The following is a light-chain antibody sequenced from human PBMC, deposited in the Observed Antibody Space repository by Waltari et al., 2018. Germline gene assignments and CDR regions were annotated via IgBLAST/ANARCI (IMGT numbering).Light chain of an antibody. V-gene: IGKV4-1*01. CDR2: RPS. CDR1: QSLFSSSKNF. J-gene: IGKJ1*01. Sequence: DIVMTQSPDSLAVSLGERATINCRSSQSLFSSSKNFLAWYQQRPGQPPRLLSSRPSSRASGVPDRFTAGGSGTDFTLTITNLQPEDVAVYYCQQFYASPPTFGQGSTVKIK. CDR3: QQFYASPPT.